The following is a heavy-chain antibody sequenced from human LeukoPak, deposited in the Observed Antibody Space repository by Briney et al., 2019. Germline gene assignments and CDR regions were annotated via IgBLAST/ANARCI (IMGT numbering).Heavy chain of an antibody. V-gene: IGHV4-4*02. Sequence: KTSGTLSLTCGVSGGYITTTNFWSWVRQTPGQGLEWIGEVSVSGLSDYNPALRGRVTMSLDTSKNHLSLKLTSVTAADTAVYYCTRENAAFSPFGYWGQGTLVTV. CDR1: GGYITTTNF. CDR2: VSVSGLS. D-gene: IGHD6-25*01. CDR3: TRENAAFSPFGY. J-gene: IGHJ4*02.